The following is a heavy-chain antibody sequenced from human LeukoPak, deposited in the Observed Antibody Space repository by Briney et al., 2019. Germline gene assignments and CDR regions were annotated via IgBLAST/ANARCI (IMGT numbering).Heavy chain of an antibody. Sequence: EASVKVSCKASGYTFTGYYMHWVRQAPGQGLEWMGWINPNSGGTNYAQKFQGRVTMTRDTSISTAYMELSRLRSDDTAVYYCARANGVVVMTRAHDWFDPWGQGTLVTVSS. CDR3: ARANGVVVMTRAHDWFDP. V-gene: IGHV1-2*02. J-gene: IGHJ5*02. D-gene: IGHD3-22*01. CDR1: GYTFTGYY. CDR2: INPNSGGT.